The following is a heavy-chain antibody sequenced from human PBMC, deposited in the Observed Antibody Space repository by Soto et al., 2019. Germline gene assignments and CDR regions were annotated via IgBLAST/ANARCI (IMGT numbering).Heavy chain of an antibody. Sequence: SETLSLTCTVSGDSVSNYFWSWIRQPPGKGLEWIGHMYHGGRTNYSPSLKSRVTMSLDSSKNQFSLNLSSVTAADTAVYFCARDPGYCTNGGCPVFDFWRQGVLVTVSS. CDR2: MYHGGRT. CDR1: GDSVSNYF. D-gene: IGHD2-8*01. CDR3: ARDPGYCTNGGCPVFDF. J-gene: IGHJ4*02. V-gene: IGHV4-59*02.